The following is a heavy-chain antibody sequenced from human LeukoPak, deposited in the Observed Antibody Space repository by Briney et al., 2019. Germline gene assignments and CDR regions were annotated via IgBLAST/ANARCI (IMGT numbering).Heavy chain of an antibody. CDR1: GFTFSSYA. CDR2: ISGSGGST. J-gene: IGHJ6*02. CDR3: AKDVYAYYYYGMDV. V-gene: IGHV3-23*01. Sequence: GGSLRLSCAASGFTFSSYAMSWVRQAPGKGLEWVSAISGSGGSTYYADSVKGRLTIPRDNSKNTLYLQMNSLRAEDTAVYYCAKDVYAYYYYGMDVWGQGTTVTVSS. D-gene: IGHD2-8*01.